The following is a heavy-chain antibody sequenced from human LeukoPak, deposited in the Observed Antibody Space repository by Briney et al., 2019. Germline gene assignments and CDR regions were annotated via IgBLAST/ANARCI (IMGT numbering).Heavy chain of an antibody. D-gene: IGHD3-10*01. Sequence: KSSETLSLTCTVSGGSTSDYYWNWMRQPPGKGLEWIGYIYYSGSTNYNPSLKSRVTISVDTSKNQFSLKLSSVTAADTAVYYCARNSLLWFGERLEAFDIWGQGTMVTVSS. V-gene: IGHV4-59*01. J-gene: IGHJ3*02. CDR2: IYYSGST. CDR3: ARNSLLWFGERLEAFDI. CDR1: GGSTSDYY.